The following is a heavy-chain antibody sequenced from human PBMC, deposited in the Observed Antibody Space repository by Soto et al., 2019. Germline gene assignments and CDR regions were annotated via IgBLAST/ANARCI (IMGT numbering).Heavy chain of an antibody. V-gene: IGHV2-5*02. CDR2: IYWDDDK. D-gene: IGHD6-6*01. Sequence: GSGPTLVNPTQTLTLTCTFSGFSLSTSGVGVGWIRQPPGKALEWLALIYWDDDKRYSPSLKSRLTITKDTSKNQVVLTMTNMDPVDTATYYCAHRGSSSSQGRAFFDYWGQGTLVTVSS. CDR3: AHRGSSSSQGRAFFDY. CDR1: GFSLSTSGVG. J-gene: IGHJ4*02.